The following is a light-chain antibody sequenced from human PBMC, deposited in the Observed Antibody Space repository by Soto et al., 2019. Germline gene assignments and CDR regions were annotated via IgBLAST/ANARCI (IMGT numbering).Light chain of an antibody. Sequence: EIVLTQSPGTLSLSPGERATLSCKASQSVRGTIAWYQQKPGQAPRLLSYGASARATGFPARFSGSGSGTEFTLTISSLTSEYFAVYYCQQYNNWPWTFGQGTKV. V-gene: IGKV3-15*01. CDR1: QSVRGT. CDR3: QQYNNWPWT. CDR2: GAS. J-gene: IGKJ1*01.